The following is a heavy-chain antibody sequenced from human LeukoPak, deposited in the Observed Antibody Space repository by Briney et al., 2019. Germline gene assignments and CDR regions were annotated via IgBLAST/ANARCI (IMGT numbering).Heavy chain of an antibody. Sequence: GGSLRLSCAASGFTFSSYSMNWVRQAPGKGLEWVSSISSSSSYIYYADSVKGRFTISRDNSKNTLFLEMNSLRTEDTAVYYCAKDSYGSGSLLLDYWGQGTLVIVSS. D-gene: IGHD3-10*01. J-gene: IGHJ4*02. CDR3: AKDSYGSGSLLLDY. CDR1: GFTFSSYS. V-gene: IGHV3-21*01. CDR2: ISSSSSYI.